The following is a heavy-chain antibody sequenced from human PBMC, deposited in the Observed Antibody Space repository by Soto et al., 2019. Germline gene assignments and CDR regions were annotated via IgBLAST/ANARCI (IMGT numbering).Heavy chain of an antibody. D-gene: IGHD2-21*02. J-gene: IGHJ4*02. Sequence: QVQLVGSGGGVVQPGRSLRLSCAASGFTFNNFAMHWVRQAPGKGLEWVAVISYDGGDKYYADSVKGRFTISRDNSKNTLYLQMNSLRAEDTAVYYCARIQLAYCGGDCYSYFDYWGQGTLFTVSS. CDR1: GFTFNNFA. CDR3: ARIQLAYCGGDCYSYFDY. CDR2: ISYDGGDK. V-gene: IGHV3-30*03.